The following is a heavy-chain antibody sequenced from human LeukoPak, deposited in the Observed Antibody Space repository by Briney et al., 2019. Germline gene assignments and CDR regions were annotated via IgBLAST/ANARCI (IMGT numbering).Heavy chain of an antibody. V-gene: IGHV4-39*01. D-gene: IGHD6-13*01. Sequence: PSEILSLTCTVSGGSISSSSYYWGWIRQPPGKGLEWIGSIYYSGSTYYNPSLKSRVTISVDTSKNQFSLKLSSVTAADTAVYYCARVIAAAGTCWFDPWGQGTLVTVSS. CDR1: GGSISSSSYY. CDR3: ARVIAAAGTCWFDP. CDR2: IYYSGST. J-gene: IGHJ5*02.